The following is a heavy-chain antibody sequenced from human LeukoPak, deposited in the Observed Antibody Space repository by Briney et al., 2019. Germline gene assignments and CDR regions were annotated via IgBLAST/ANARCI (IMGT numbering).Heavy chain of an antibody. CDR2: IYYSGST. CDR3: ARELVLRQDFGRAFDI. Sequence: SQTLSLTCTVSGGSISSGGYYWSWIRQHPGKGLEWIGYIYYSGSTYYNPSLKSRVTISADTSKNQFSLKLSSVTAADTAVYYCARELVLRQDFGRAFDIWGQGTMVTVSS. V-gene: IGHV4-31*03. D-gene: IGHD3-3*01. J-gene: IGHJ3*02. CDR1: GGSISSGGYY.